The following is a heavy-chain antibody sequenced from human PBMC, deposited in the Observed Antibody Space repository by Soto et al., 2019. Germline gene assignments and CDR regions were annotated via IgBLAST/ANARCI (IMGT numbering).Heavy chain of an antibody. CDR2: VSKSDYT. Sequence: GGSLRLSCVVYGFPFNNYGINWVRQAPGKGLEWVSTVSKSDYTYYSDLVKGRFTISRDNAKNTVSLQMNTLRAEDTAVYFCAREDSIIIPAVSDFWGQGTLVTVSS. J-gene: IGHJ4*02. CDR1: GFPFNNYG. D-gene: IGHD2-2*01. V-gene: IGHV3-21*04. CDR3: AREDSIIIPAVSDF.